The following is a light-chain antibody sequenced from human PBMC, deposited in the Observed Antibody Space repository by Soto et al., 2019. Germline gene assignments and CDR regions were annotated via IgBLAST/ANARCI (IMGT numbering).Light chain of an antibody. CDR3: QQYYNWPLT. V-gene: IGKV3-15*01. J-gene: IGKJ4*01. Sequence: LGMTQSPATLSVSPGERATLSCRASQTIYSNVAWYQQRPGXXPXLLIYGTSTRVTGIPARFSGSGSGTEFTLTISSLQSEDFAVYYCQQYYNWPLTFGGGTKVDI. CDR1: QTIYSN. CDR2: GTS.